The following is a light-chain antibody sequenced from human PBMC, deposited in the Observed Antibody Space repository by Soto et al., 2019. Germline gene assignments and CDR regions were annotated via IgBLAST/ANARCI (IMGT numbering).Light chain of an antibody. CDR2: SND. V-gene: IGLV1-47*02. CDR3: AAWDDSLSGPV. Sequence: QSVLTQPPSASGTPGQRVTISCSGSRSNIGSNYVYWYQQLPGTAPKLLIYSNDQRPSGVPDRFSGSKSGTSASLAISGLRSEDEADYYCAAWDDSLSGPVFGGGTALTVL. J-gene: IGLJ3*02. CDR1: RSNIGSNY.